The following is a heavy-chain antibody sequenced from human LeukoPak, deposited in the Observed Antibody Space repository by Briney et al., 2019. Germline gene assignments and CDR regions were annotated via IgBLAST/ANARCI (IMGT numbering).Heavy chain of an antibody. D-gene: IGHD3-22*01. V-gene: IGHV3-23*01. CDR1: GFTFSSYA. CDR2: INDSGGST. CDR3: AKSSGYYYHYFDY. Sequence: GGSLRLSCAASGFTFSSYAMSWVRQAPGKGLEWVSAINDSGGSTYYADSVKGRFTISRDNSKNTLYLQMNSLRAEDTAVYYCAKSSGYYYHYFDYWGQGTLVTVSS. J-gene: IGHJ4*02.